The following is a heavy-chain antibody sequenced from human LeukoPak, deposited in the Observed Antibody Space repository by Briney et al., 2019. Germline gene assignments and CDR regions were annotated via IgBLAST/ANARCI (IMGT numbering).Heavy chain of an antibody. D-gene: IGHD4-17*01. Sequence: PSQTLSLTCTVAGGSISSGSYYWSWIRQPAGKGLEWFGRIYTSGSTNYNPSLKSRVTISVDTSKNQFSLKLSSVTAADTAVYYCARVYGDSTGVDYWGQGTLATVSS. CDR3: ARVYGDSTGVDY. CDR2: IYTSGST. V-gene: IGHV4-61*02. J-gene: IGHJ4*02. CDR1: GGSISSGSYY.